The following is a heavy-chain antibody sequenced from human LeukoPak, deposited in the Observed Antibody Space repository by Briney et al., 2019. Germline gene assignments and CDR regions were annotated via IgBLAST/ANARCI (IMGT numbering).Heavy chain of an antibody. Sequence: GSSVKVSCKASEGTFSSYAITWVRQAPGQGLEWVGWINPYDGNTYYAQKLQDRVTMTTDTSTSTVYMELRSLRSDDTAVYCCARSPPGVAKGPFDYWGQGTLVTVYS. CDR2: INPYDGNT. CDR1: EGTFSSYA. D-gene: IGHD3-3*01. CDR3: ARSPPGVAKGPFDY. J-gene: IGHJ4*02. V-gene: IGHV1-18*01.